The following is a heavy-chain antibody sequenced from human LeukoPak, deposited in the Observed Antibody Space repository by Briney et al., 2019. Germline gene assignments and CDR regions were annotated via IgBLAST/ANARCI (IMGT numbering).Heavy chain of an antibody. Sequence: PSETLSLTCAVSGGSISSSTNWWSWVRQPPGKGLEWIGEINHSGSTNYNPSLKSRVTISVDTSKNQFSLKLSSVTAADTAVYYCARGGYYGSGNDFRFDPWGQGTLVTVSS. D-gene: IGHD3-10*01. J-gene: IGHJ5*02. V-gene: IGHV4-4*02. CDR1: GGSISSSTNW. CDR3: ARGGYYGSGNDFRFDP. CDR2: INHSGST.